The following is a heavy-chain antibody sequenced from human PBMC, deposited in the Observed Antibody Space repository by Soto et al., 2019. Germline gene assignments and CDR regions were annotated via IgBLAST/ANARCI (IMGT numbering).Heavy chain of an antibody. CDR3: ARVSSIAVSRRVHFDY. J-gene: IGHJ4*02. Sequence: ASVKVSCKASGYTFTGYYMHWVRQAPGQGLEWMGWINPNSGGTNYAQKFQGRVTMTRDTSISTAYMELSRLRSDDTAVYYCARVSSIAVSRRVHFDYWGQGTLVTVSS. D-gene: IGHD6-6*01. V-gene: IGHV1-2*02. CDR2: INPNSGGT. CDR1: GYTFTGYY.